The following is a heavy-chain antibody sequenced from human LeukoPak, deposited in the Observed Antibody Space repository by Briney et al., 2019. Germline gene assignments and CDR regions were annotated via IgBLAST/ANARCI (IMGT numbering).Heavy chain of an antibody. D-gene: IGHD6-19*01. CDR2: IWYDGSNK. Sequence: QPGRSLRLSCAASGFTFSSYGMHWVRQAPGKGMEWVAVIWYDGSNKYYADSVKGRFTISRDNSKNTLYLQMNGLRTEDTAVYYCARAHGGGIAVAGTTSDYWGQGTLVTVSS. CDR1: GFTFSSYG. V-gene: IGHV3-33*01. J-gene: IGHJ4*02. CDR3: ARAHGGGIAVAGTTSDY.